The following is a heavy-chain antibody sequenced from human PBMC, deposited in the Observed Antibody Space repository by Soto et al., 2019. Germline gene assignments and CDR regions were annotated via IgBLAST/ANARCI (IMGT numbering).Heavy chain of an antibody. CDR3: AHRATVTIGADGFDP. CDR2: IYWDDDK. CDR1: GFSLSTSGVG. J-gene: IGHJ5*02. V-gene: IGHV2-5*02. Sequence: QITLKESGPTLVKPTQTLTLTCTFSGFSLSTSGVGVGWIRQPPGKALEWLALIYWDDDKRYSPSLKSRLTITKDTSKIQGVLTMTNMDPVDTATYYCAHRATVTIGADGFDPWGQGTLVTVSS. D-gene: IGHD4-17*01.